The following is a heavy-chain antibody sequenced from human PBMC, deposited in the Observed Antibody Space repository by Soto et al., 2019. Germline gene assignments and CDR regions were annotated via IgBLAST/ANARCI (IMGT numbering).Heavy chain of an antibody. J-gene: IGHJ4*02. D-gene: IGHD5-12*01. V-gene: IGHV4-34*01. CDR3: AGNIVATISSFDY. Sequence: SAPLSLTCAFSGESFSGYYWSWIRQPPGKGLEWIGEINHSGSTNYNPSLKSRVTMSVDTSKNQFSLKLSSVTAADTAMYYCAGNIVATISSFDYWGQGTLVTVSS. CDR2: INHSGST. CDR1: GESFSGYY.